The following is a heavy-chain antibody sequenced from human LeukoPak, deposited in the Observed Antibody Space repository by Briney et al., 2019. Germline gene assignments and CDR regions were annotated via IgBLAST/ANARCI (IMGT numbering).Heavy chain of an antibody. V-gene: IGHV3-23*01. J-gene: IGHJ4*02. CDR1: GFTFSSYA. D-gene: IGHD5-24*01. Sequence: GGSLRLSCAASGFTFSSYAMSWVRQAPGKGLEWVSVISGSGGSTYYADSVKGRFTISRDNSKNTLYLEMNSLRAEDTAVYYCAKDLEAMAPNYYFDYWGQGTLVTVSS. CDR2: ISGSGGST. CDR3: AKDLEAMAPNYYFDY.